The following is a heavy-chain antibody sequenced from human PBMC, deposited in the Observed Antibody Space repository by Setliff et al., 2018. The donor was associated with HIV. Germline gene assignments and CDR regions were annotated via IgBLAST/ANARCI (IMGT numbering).Heavy chain of an antibody. D-gene: IGHD3-10*01. CDR2: IIHSGGT. V-gene: IGHV4-34*12. Sequence: PSETLSLTCAVYGGSFSGYYWTWIRQPPGRGLEWIGEIIHSGGTNYNRSLKSRVTISVDTSKNQFSLKLYSVTAADTAVYYCARAYFGSGIYYWGQGTLVTVSS. CDR3: ARAYFGSGIYY. J-gene: IGHJ4*02. CDR1: GGSFSGYY.